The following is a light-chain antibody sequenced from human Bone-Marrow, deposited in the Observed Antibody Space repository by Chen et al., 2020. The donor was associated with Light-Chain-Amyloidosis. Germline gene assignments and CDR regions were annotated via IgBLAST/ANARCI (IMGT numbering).Light chain of an antibody. J-gene: IGLJ2*01. Sequence: SYELTQPPSVSVSPGQTARITCSGDDLPTKYAYWYQQKPGHAPVLVIHRDTERPSGISERFSGSSSGTTATLTISGVQAEDGADYHCQSADSSGTYEVIFGGGTKLTVL. V-gene: IGLV3-25*03. CDR1: DLPTKY. CDR2: RDT. CDR3: QSADSSGTYEVI.